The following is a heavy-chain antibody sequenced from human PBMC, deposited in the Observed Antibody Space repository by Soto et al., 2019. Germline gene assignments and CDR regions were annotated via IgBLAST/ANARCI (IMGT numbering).Heavy chain of an antibody. D-gene: IGHD2-15*01. CDR2: IYYSGST. Sequence: QLQLQESGPGLVKPSETLSLTCTVSGGSISSSSYYWVWIRQPPGKVLEWIGRIYYSGSTYYNPSLKRQLGIALDTSKNQFSLKLSSVTAADTAVYYCARHPLGYCSGGSCYPDLYYFDYWGQGTLVTVSS. J-gene: IGHJ4*02. V-gene: IGHV4-39*01. CDR3: ARHPLGYCSGGSCYPDLYYFDY. CDR1: GGSISSSSYY.